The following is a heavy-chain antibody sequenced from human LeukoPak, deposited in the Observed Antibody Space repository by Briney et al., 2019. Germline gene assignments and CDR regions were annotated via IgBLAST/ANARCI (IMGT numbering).Heavy chain of an antibody. CDR3: ARMYSNGWYDY. CDR1: GGSVSSGSYY. CDR2: IYYSGST. D-gene: IGHD6-19*01. J-gene: IGHJ4*02. V-gene: IGHV4-61*01. Sequence: SETLSLTCTVSGGSVSSGSYYWSWIRQPPGKGLEWIGYIYYSGSTNYNPSLKSRVTKSVDTSKNQFSLKLSSVTAADTAVYYCARMYSNGWYDYGGQGTLVTVSS.